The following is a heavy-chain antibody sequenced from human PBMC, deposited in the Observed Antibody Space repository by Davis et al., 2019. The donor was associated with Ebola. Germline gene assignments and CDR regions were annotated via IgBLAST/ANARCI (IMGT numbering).Heavy chain of an antibody. CDR1: GFTFSNYG. CDR2: ISSSSSYI. Sequence: GESLKISCAAYGFTFSNYGMHWVRQAPGKGLEWVSSISSSSSYIYYADSVKGRFTISRDNAKNSLYLQMNSLGAEDTAVYYCARDLQQWLVHSYYYGMDVWGQGTTVTVSS. V-gene: IGHV3-21*01. J-gene: IGHJ6*02. CDR3: ARDLQQWLVHSYYYGMDV. D-gene: IGHD6-19*01.